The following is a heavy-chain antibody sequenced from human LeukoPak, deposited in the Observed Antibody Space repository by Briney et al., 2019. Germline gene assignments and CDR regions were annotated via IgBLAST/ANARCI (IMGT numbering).Heavy chain of an antibody. J-gene: IGHJ4*02. CDR2: IDPSDSYT. CDR3: VSQYNNYGY. V-gene: IGHV5-10-1*01. CDR1: GSKFTSYW. Sequence: GASLKISFKGSGSKFTSYWINWVRQMPGKGLEWMGRIDPSDSYTMYSPSFQGHVTISADKSISTAYLQWSSLKASDTAMYYCVSQYNNYGYWGQGTLVTVSS. D-gene: IGHD4-11*01.